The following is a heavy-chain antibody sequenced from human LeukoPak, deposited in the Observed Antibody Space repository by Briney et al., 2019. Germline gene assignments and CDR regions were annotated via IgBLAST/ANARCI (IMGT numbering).Heavy chain of an antibody. J-gene: IGHJ6*03. CDR1: GYTFTRYD. D-gene: IGHD2-2*01. V-gene: IGHV1-8*01. CDR2: MNHNSGNT. CDR3: ARRVPAAIYYYYYYMDV. Sequence: ASVTVSFKASGYTFTRYDINWVRQATGQGLEWMGWMNHNSGNTGYAQKFQGRVTMARNTSISTAYMELSSLRSEDTAVYYCARRVPAAIYYYYYYMDVWGKGTTVTVSS.